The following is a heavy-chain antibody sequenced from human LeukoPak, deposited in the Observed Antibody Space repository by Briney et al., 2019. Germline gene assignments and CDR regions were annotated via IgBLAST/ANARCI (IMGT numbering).Heavy chain of an antibody. CDR2: INHSGST. D-gene: IGHD2-2*02. CDR1: GGSFSDYY. V-gene: IGHV4-34*01. CDR3: ASGQVRYPS. Sequence: SETLSLTCAVYGGSFSDYYWSWIRHPPGKGLEWIVEINHSGSTNYNPSIKSRVNISVDTSKNQFSLKLNSVTAADTAVYYCASGQVRYPSWGQGTLVTVSS. J-gene: IGHJ5*02.